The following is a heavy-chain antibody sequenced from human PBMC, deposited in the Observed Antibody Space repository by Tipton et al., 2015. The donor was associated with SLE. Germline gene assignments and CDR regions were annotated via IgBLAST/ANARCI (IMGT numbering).Heavy chain of an antibody. V-gene: IGHV3-30*02. D-gene: IGHD1-26*01. CDR1: GFTFSNYA. CDR3: AKDSGGATNY. Sequence: SLRLSCAASGFTFSNYAMTWVRQAPGKGLEWVAFIRYDGSNKYYADSVKGQFTISRDNSKNTLYLQMNSLRAEDTAVYYCAKDSGGATNYWGQGTLVTVSS. CDR2: IRYDGSNK. J-gene: IGHJ4*02.